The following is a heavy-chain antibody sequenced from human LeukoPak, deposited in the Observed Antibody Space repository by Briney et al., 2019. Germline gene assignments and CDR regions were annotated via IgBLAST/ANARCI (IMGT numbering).Heavy chain of an antibody. CDR1: GFTFGDYA. CDR3: ARGPDYDILTGYYTY. V-gene: IGHV3-30*02. J-gene: IGHJ4*02. CDR2: IRYDGSNK. D-gene: IGHD3-9*01. Sequence: GGSLRLSCTASGFTFGDYAMSWFRQAPGKGLEWVAFIRYDGSNKYYADSVKGRFTISRDNAKNSLYLQMNSLRAEDTAVYYCARGPDYDILTGYYTYWGQGTLVTVSS.